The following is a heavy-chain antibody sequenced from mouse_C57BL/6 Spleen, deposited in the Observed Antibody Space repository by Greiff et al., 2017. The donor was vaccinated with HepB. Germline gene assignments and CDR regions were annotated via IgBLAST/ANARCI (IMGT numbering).Heavy chain of an antibody. V-gene: IGHV7-3*01. CDR3: AIIGGNYPLDY. J-gene: IGHJ4*01. D-gene: IGHD2-1*01. Sequence: EVKLVESGGGLVQPGGSLSLSCAASGFTFTDYYMSWVRQPPGKALEWLGFIRNKANGYTTEYSASVKGRFTISRDNSQSILYLQMNALRAEDSATYYCAIIGGNYPLDYWGQGTSVTVSS. CDR2: IRNKANGYTT. CDR1: GFTFTDYY.